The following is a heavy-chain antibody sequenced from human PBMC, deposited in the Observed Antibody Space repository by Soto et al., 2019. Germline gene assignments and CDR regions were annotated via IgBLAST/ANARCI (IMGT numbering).Heavy chain of an antibody. V-gene: IGHV1-18*01. Sequence: ASVKVSCKASGYTFTSYGISWVRQAPGQGLEWMGWISAYNGNTNYAQKLQGRVTMTTDTSTSTAYMELRSLRSDDTAVYYCARMIDTAMVSGCWFDPWGQGTLVTVSS. D-gene: IGHD5-18*01. CDR3: ARMIDTAMVSGCWFDP. CDR2: ISAYNGNT. J-gene: IGHJ5*02. CDR1: GYTFTSYG.